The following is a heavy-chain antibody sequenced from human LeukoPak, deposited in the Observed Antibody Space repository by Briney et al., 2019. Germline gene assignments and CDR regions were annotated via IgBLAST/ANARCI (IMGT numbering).Heavy chain of an antibody. CDR1: GGSFSGYY. J-gene: IGHJ2*01. D-gene: IGHD2-15*01. CDR3: ARPGNCSGGTCYWYFDL. CDR2: INHSGST. V-gene: IGHV4-34*01. Sequence: SETLSLTCAVYGGSFSGYYWSWIRQPPGKGLEWIGEINHSGSTNYNPSLKSRVTILVDTSKNQFSLKLSSVTAADTAVYYCARPGNCSGGTCYWYFDLWGQGTLVTVSS.